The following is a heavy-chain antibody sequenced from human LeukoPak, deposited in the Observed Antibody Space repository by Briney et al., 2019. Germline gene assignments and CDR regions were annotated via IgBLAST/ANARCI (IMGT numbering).Heavy chain of an antibody. Sequence: SETLSLTCTVSGGSISSGGYYWSWIRQHPGKGLEWIGYIYYSGSTYYNPSLKSRVTISVDTSKNQLSLKLSSVTAADTAVYYCARDCGGYDSTENWFDPWGQGTLVTVSS. CDR3: ARDCGGYDSTENWFDP. CDR1: GGSISSGGYY. J-gene: IGHJ5*02. CDR2: IYYSGST. D-gene: IGHD3-22*01. V-gene: IGHV4-31*03.